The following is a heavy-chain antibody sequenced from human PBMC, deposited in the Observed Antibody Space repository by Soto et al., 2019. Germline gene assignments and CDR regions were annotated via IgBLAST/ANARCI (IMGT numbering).Heavy chain of an antibody. J-gene: IGHJ6*02. CDR2: IYSGGST. Sequence: GGSLRLSCAASGFTVSSNYMSWVRQAPGKGLEWVSVIYSGGSTYYADSVKGRFTISRDNSKNTLYLQMNSLRAEDTAVYYCASVAVAGTYYYYYGMDVWGQGTTVTVSS. CDR3: ASVAVAGTYYYYYGMDV. V-gene: IGHV3-66*01. D-gene: IGHD6-19*01. CDR1: GFTVSSNY.